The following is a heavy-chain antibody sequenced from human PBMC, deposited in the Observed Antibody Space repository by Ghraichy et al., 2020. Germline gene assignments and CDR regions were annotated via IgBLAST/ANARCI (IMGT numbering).Heavy chain of an antibody. D-gene: IGHD6-19*01. V-gene: IGHV3-64*01. Sequence: LSLTCAASGFTFSIHGFYWVRQAPGKGLEYVSAIGADGGTIYYGNSVTGRFTISRDNPKNTLYLQMGSLRSEDTAVYYCARVKGTSGHDAFDVWGQGTRVTVSS. CDR2: IGADGGTI. CDR3: ARVKGTSGHDAFDV. CDR1: GFTFSIHG. J-gene: IGHJ3*01.